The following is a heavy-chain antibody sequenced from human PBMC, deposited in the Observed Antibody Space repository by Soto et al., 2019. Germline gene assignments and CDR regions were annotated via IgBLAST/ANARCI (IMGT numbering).Heavy chain of an antibody. Sequence: EVQLLESGGGSVQPGGSLRLSCEASGFTFSIYAMNWVRQAPGKGLEWVSVISGSGGRTYYADSVKGRFTMSRDNSKNTLYLQMNSLRADDTAVYYCAKEVVVESAGRSHYYYYGLDVWGQGTTVTVSS. CDR2: ISGSGGRT. CDR3: AKEVVVESAGRSHYYYYGLDV. D-gene: IGHD2-2*01. CDR1: GFTFSIYA. V-gene: IGHV3-23*01. J-gene: IGHJ6*02.